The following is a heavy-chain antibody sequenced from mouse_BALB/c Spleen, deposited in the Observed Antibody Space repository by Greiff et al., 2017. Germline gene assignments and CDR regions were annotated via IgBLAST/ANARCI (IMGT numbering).Heavy chain of an antibody. CDR1: GYTFTSYN. Sequence: LQQPGAELVKPGASVKMSCKASGYTFTSYNMHWVKQTPGQGLEWIGAIYPGNGDTSYNQKFKGKATLTADKSSSTAYMQLSSLTSEDSAVYYCARRGSTMITTGYFDVWGAGTTVTVSS. D-gene: IGHD2-4*01. J-gene: IGHJ1*01. V-gene: IGHV1-12*01. CDR2: IYPGNGDT. CDR3: ARRGSTMITTGYFDV.